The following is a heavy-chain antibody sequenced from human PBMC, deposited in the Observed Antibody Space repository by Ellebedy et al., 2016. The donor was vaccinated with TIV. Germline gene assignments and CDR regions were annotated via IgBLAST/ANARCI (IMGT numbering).Heavy chain of an antibody. D-gene: IGHD4-17*01. V-gene: IGHV3-11*06. J-gene: IGHJ5*02. CDR3: ARGGYGDYEDYFDP. Sequence: GESLKISCAGSGFTFSDFYMSWIRQAPGKGLEWVSFISSSGSHIIYTDSVQGRFTISRDNAKNSLYLQMNSLRADDTATYYCARGGYGDYEDYFDPWGQGTLVTVSS. CDR2: ISSSGSHI. CDR1: GFTFSDFY.